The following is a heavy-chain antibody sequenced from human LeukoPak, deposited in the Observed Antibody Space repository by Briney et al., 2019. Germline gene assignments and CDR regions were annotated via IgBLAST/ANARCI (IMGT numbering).Heavy chain of an antibody. D-gene: IGHD2-15*01. J-gene: IGHJ4*02. CDR1: GFTLSTYW. CDR3: ARRPCSGGICYPPDY. CDR2: ISSDAITT. Sequence: GGSLRLSCAASGFTLSTYWMHWVRQAPGRGLVWVSRISSDAITTNYADSVKGRFTVSRDNAKNTLYLQMNSLRDEDTAVYYCARRPCSGGICYPPDYWGQGTLVTVSS. V-gene: IGHV3-74*01.